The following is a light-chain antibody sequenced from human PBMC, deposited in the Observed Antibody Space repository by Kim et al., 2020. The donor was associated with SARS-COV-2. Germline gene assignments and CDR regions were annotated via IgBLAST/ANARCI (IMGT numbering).Light chain of an antibody. CDR2: DAS. CDR3: QQRSNWPPT. CDR1: QSVSTY. V-gene: IGKV3-11*01. Sequence: LSPGERATLSCNASQSVSTYLAWYQQKPGQAPRLLIHDASTRATGIPPRFSGSGSGTDFTLTVTSLEPEDFAIYYCQQRSNWPPTFGGGTKVDIK. J-gene: IGKJ4*01.